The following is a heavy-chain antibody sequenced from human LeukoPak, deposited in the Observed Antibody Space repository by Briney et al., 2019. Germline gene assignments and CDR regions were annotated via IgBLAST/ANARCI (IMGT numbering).Heavy chain of an antibody. CDR1: GYTSTSYY. CDR2: INPSGGST. J-gene: IGHJ5*02. CDR3: ARDRRSPPGAGWFDP. V-gene: IGHV1-46*01. Sequence: ASVKVSCKASGYTSTSYYMHWVRQAPGQGLEWMGIINPSGGSTSYAQKFQGRVTMTRDTSTSTVYMELSSLRSEDTAVYYCARDRRSPPGAGWFDPWGQGTLVTVSS. D-gene: IGHD2-15*01.